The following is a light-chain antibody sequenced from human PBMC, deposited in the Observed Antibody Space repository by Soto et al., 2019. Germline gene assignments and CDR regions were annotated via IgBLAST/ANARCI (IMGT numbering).Light chain of an antibody. CDR3: HSTWA. V-gene: IGKV1-5*03. J-gene: IGKJ1*01. CDR1: QSVSTW. CDR2: KAS. Sequence: DIQMTQSPSTLSASVGDPVTISCRASQSVSTWLAWYQPKPGRPPKLLIYKASTLQSGVPSRFSGSGSGTEFTLTISSLQPDDFATYYCHSTWAFGQGTKVDIK.